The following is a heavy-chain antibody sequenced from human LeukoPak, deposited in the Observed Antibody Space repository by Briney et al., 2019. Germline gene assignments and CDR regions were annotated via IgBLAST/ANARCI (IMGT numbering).Heavy chain of an antibody. D-gene: IGHD6-13*01. J-gene: IGHJ4*02. CDR1: GFTFSSYG. Sequence: GRSLRLSCAASGFTFSSYGIHWVRQAPGTGLEWVAVIWYDGGKEYYADSVRGRFTISRDNSKNMVSLQMNSLRAEDTAVYYCAREVSSSSWYYLDYWGQGILVTVSS. CDR3: AREVSSSSWYYLDY. CDR2: IWYDGGKE. V-gene: IGHV3-33*01.